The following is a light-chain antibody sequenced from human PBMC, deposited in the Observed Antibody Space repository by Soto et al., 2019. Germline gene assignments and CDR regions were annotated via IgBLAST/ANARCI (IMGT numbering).Light chain of an antibody. CDR3: SSYTSSSTLLYV. CDR2: DVS. J-gene: IGLJ1*01. CDR1: SSDVGGYNY. V-gene: IGLV2-14*01. Sequence: QSALTQPASVSGSPGQSITISCTGTSSDVGGYNYVSWYQQHPGKAPKLMIYDVSNRPSGVSNRVSGSKSGNTASLTISGLQAEDEDDYYCSSYTSSSTLLYVFGTGTKLTVL.